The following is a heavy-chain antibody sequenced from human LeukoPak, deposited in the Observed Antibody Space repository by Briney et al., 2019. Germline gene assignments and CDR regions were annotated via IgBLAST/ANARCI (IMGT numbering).Heavy chain of an antibody. CDR1: GGSISSYY. Sequence: PSETLSLTCTVSGGSISSYYWRWIRQPPGKGLEWIGYIYYSGSTNYNPSLKSRVTISVDTSKNQFSLKLSSVTAADTAVYYCARISVAGTEGDYWGQGTLVTVSS. D-gene: IGHD6-19*01. CDR2: IYYSGST. CDR3: ARISVAGTEGDY. V-gene: IGHV4-59*01. J-gene: IGHJ4*02.